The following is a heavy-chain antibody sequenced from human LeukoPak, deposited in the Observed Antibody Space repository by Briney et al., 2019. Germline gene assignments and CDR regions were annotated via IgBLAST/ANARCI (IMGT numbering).Heavy chain of an antibody. V-gene: IGHV3-72*01. CDR3: ARASCGSGSCYFDY. J-gene: IGHJ4*02. D-gene: IGHD3-10*01. CDR1: GFTFSRYW. Sequence: GGSLRLSCAAAGFTFSRYWMSWVRQAPGKGLEWVGRTRNKANSYTTEYAASVKGRFTISRDDSENSLYLQMNSLNTEDTAVYYCARASCGSGSCYFDYWGQGTLVTVSS. CDR2: TRNKANSYTT.